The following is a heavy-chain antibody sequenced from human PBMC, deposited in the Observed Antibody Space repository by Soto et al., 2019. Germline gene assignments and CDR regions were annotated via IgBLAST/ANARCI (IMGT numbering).Heavy chain of an antibody. V-gene: IGHV1-69*01. Sequence: QLQLVQSGAVVKKPGSSVKVSCKASGGTFSSYGVNWVRQAPGEGLEWMGGIIPVVGPPNYAQKFQGRVTITADESTGTAYMELSSLRTEDTAVYYCARRFGSSYGMDVWGQGSTVTVSS. CDR3: ARRFGSSYGMDV. J-gene: IGHJ6*01. CDR2: IIPVVGPP. D-gene: IGHD1-26*01. CDR1: GGTFSSYG.